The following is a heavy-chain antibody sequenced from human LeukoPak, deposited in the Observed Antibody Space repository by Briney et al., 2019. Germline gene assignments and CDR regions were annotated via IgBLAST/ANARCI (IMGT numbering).Heavy chain of an antibody. J-gene: IGHJ4*01. CDR2: MSKSGDYT. Sequence: GGSLRLSCAASGFIFSDYAMSWVRQAPGKGLEWLSGMSKSGDYTHDTESVKGRFTISRDNSKNTLYLQMSGLRAEDTAIYYCAKFNGWELAEYYLDYWGQGTLVTVSS. D-gene: IGHD1-26*01. CDR1: GFIFSDYA. V-gene: IGHV3-23*01. CDR3: AKFNGWELAEYYLDY.